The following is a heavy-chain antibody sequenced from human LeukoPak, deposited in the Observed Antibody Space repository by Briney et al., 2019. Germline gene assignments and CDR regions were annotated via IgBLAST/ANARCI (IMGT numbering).Heavy chain of an antibody. V-gene: IGHV3-21*01. CDR2: ISSRSSYR. Sequence: PGGSLRLSCAASGFTFSSYEMNWVRQARGKGLEWVSSISSRSSYRYYADSVKGRFTISRDNSKNTLYLQMNSLRAEDTAVYYCARVLRSDGDYFDYWGQGTLVTVSS. CDR1: GFTFSSYE. CDR3: ARVLRSDGDYFDY. J-gene: IGHJ4*02. D-gene: IGHD3-16*01.